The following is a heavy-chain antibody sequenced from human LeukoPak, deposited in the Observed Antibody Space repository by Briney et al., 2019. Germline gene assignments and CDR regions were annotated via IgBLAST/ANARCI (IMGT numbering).Heavy chain of an antibody. J-gene: IGHJ4*02. CDR1: GYTFTGYY. V-gene: IGHV1-2*02. Sequence: ASVKVSCKASGYTFTGYYMHWVRQAPGQGLEWMGWINPNSGGTNSAQKFQGRVTITRDTAISTAYMDLSRLRSYDTAVYYCTRYLGYSSSHFDYWGRGTLVTVSS. CDR3: TRYLGYSSSHFDY. CDR2: INPNSGGT. D-gene: IGHD6-13*01.